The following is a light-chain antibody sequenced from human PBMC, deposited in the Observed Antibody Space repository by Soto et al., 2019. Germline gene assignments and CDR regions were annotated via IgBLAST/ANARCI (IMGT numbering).Light chain of an antibody. V-gene: IGLV2-11*01. CDR1: SSDVGGYNY. J-gene: IGLJ1*01. Sequence: QSALTQPRSVSGSPGQSVTISCSGTSSDVGGYNYVSWYQQHPGKAPKLMIYDVSKRPSGVPDRFSGSKSGKTASLTISGLQAEDEADYYRCSYAGRYTYVFGTGTKVTVL. CDR2: DVS. CDR3: CSYAGRYTYV.